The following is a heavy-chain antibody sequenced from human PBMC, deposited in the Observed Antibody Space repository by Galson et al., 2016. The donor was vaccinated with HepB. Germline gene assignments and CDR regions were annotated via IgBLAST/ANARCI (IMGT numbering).Heavy chain of an antibody. J-gene: IGHJ3*02. Sequence: SVKVSCKASGYTFTSYYMHWVREAPGQGLEWMGIINPSGGSTSYAQKFQGRVTMTRDTSTSTVYMELSSLRSEDTAVYYCASVYDSSPDAFDIWGQGTMVTVSS. CDR2: INPSGGST. D-gene: IGHD3-22*01. V-gene: IGHV1-46*01. CDR3: ASVYDSSPDAFDI. CDR1: GYTFTSYY.